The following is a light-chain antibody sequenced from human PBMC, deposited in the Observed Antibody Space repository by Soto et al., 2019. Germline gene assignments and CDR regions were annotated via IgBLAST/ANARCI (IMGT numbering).Light chain of an antibody. CDR1: QSVSSN. CDR2: GAS. V-gene: IGKV3-15*01. Sequence: MTQSPSTXSVPGKERATLTCRASQSVSSNLAWYQQKPRKXPXXLIYGASTTATGITARFSGSGYGTELTLTRSRLQYEDCGVYSCNPYNSSWTFGQGTQVDI. CDR3: NPYNSSWT. J-gene: IGKJ1*01.